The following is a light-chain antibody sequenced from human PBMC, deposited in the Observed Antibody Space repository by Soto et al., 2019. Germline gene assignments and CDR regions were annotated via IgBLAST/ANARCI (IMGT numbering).Light chain of an antibody. Sequence: EIVLTQSPATRSLSPGERATLSCRASQSVSSYLAWYQQKPGQAPRLLIYDASNRATGIPDRFSGSGSGTDFTLTISSLEPEDFAVYYCQQRSNWPPGLTFGGGTKEDIK. V-gene: IGKV3-11*01. CDR2: DAS. CDR1: QSVSSY. CDR3: QQRSNWPPGLT. J-gene: IGKJ4*01.